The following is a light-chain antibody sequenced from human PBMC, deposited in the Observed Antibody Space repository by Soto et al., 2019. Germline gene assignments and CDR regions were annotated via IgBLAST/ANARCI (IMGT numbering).Light chain of an antibody. J-gene: IGLJ1*01. V-gene: IGLV1-40*01. CDR2: GNT. Sequence: HSVLTQPPSISGWPGQSVIVSCTCISSNIGAGSDVHWYHQLPGTAPKLLIYGNTNRPSGVPDRFSGSKSGTSASLAIAGLQTEDEGDYYCQTYDSSLSGLYVFGTGTKVTVL. CDR3: QTYDSSLSGLYV. CDR1: SSNIGAGSD.